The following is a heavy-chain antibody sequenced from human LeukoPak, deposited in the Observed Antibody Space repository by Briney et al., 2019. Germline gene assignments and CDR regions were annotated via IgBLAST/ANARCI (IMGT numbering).Heavy chain of an antibody. CDR1: RGTFSNDA. V-gene: IGHV1-69*04. D-gene: IGHD2/OR15-2a*01. Sequence: SVKVSCKASRGTFSNDAINWVRQAPGQGLEWMGRIVPVLGFTNFPQSFEGRVALTADTSTTTAYMELSSLTSDDTAVYYCAREIGGGPYYFDYWGQGTLVTVSS. CDR2: IVPVLGFT. J-gene: IGHJ4*02. CDR3: AREIGGGPYYFDY.